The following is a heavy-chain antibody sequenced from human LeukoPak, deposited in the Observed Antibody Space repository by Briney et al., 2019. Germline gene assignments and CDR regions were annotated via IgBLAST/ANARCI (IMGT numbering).Heavy chain of an antibody. V-gene: IGHV1-2*02. CDR3: ARERWRSSSIVADY. Sequence: GASVKVSCKASGYTFTGYYMHWVRQAPGQGLEWMGWINPHSGGTNYAQKFQGRVTMTRDTSISTAYMELSRLRSDDTAVYYCARERWRSSSIVADYWGQGTLVTVSS. J-gene: IGHJ4*02. CDR2: INPHSGGT. CDR1: GYTFTGYY. D-gene: IGHD6-6*01.